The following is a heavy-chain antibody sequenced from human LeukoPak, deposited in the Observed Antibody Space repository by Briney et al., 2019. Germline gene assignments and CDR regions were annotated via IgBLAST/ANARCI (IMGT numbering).Heavy chain of an antibody. CDR2: IHASGNT. D-gene: IGHD3-16*01. CDR1: GDSISSYY. Sequence: SETLSLTCTVSGDSISSYYWTWIRQPAGKGLEYLGRIHASGNTYYNPSLNSRVAISIDTSKNQFSLKVSSVAAADPAVYYCARDLGSGYYFYYYLDVWGKGTTVTVSS. V-gene: IGHV4-4*07. CDR3: ARDLGSGYYFYYYLDV. J-gene: IGHJ6*03.